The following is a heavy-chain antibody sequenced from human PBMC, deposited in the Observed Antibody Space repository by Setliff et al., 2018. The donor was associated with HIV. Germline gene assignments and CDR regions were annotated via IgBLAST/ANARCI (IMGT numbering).Heavy chain of an antibody. D-gene: IGHD5-18*01. Sequence: PGGSLRLSCAASGFTLHEYTMTWVRQAPGKGLEWICGISWNGDSTNYADSVKGRFTISRDNAKNSLFLEMTNLRAEDTAVYYCAKDREYSYGLRGDAFDIWGQGTMVTVSS. CDR3: AKDREYSYGLRGDAFDI. CDR2: ISWNGDST. J-gene: IGHJ3*02. V-gene: IGHV3-20*04. CDR1: GFTLHEYT.